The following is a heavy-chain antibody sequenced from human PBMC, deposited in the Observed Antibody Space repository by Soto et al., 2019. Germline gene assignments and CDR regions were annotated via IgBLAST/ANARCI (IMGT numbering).Heavy chain of an antibody. CDR3: AKQQLAIVYGMDV. J-gene: IGHJ6*02. CDR1: GFTFSSYE. CDR2: ISSSGSTI. V-gene: IGHV3-48*03. Sequence: EVQLVESGGGLVQPGGSLRLSCAASGFTFSSYEMNWVRQALGKGLEWVSYISSSGSTIYYADSVKGRFTISRDNAKNSLYLQMNSLRAEDTAVYYCAKQQLAIVYGMDVWGQGTTVTVSS. D-gene: IGHD6-13*01.